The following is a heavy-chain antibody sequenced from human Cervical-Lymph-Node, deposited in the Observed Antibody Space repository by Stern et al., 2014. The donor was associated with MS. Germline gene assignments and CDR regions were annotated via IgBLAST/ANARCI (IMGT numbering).Heavy chain of an antibody. CDR3: AKDHEVLYWRGYFDY. D-gene: IGHD1-26*01. J-gene: IGHJ4*02. V-gene: IGHV3-30*18. CDR2: LAYDGSNK. Sequence: VQLVESGGGVVQPGRSLRLSCAASGFAFNTYGMHWVRQAPGKGLEWLAVLAYDGSNKQYADSVKGRFTISRDNAKNTLYLQMNSLTPEDTAVYYCAKDHEVLYWRGYFDYRGQGTLVTVSS. CDR1: GFAFNTYG.